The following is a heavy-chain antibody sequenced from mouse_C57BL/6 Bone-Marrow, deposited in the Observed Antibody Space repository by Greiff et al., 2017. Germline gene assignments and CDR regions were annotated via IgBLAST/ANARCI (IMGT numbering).Heavy chain of an antibody. J-gene: IGHJ3*01. D-gene: IGHD2-1*01. CDR3: TRDYGNYPAWFAY. V-gene: IGHV5-9-1*02. CDR1: GFTFSSYA. Sequence: DVMLVESGEGLVKPGGSLKLSCAASGFTFSSYAMSWVRQTPEKRLEWVAYISSGGDYIYYADTVKGRFTISRDNASNTLYLQMSSLKSEDTAMYYCTRDYGNYPAWFAYWGQGTLVTVSA. CDR2: ISSGGDYI.